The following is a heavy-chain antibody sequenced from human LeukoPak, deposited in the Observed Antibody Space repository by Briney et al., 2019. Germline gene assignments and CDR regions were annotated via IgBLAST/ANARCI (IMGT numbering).Heavy chain of an antibody. D-gene: IGHD5-18*01. CDR1: GYKFTGYY. J-gene: IGHJ4*02. CDR3: AREIGGILVFDY. V-gene: IGHV1-2*02. CDR2: IKPNSGDS. Sequence: ASLKVSCKASGYKFTGYYMHWVRQAPGQGLEWMGWIKPNSGDSHHAQMFQGRVTMTRDTSISTGYMELSRLRSDDTAVYYCAREIGGILVFDYWGQGTLVTVSS.